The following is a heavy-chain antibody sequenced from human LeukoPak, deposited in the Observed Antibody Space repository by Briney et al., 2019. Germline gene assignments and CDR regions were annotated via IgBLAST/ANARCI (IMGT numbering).Heavy chain of an antibody. Sequence: GGSLRLSCAASKFTFSNYAMHWVRQAPGKGLERVAVISYDGSNKYYADSVKGRFTISRDNSKNTLYLQMNSLRAEDTAVFYCARHRAQLVLDYYYGMDVWGQGTTVTVSS. D-gene: IGHD1-1*01. J-gene: IGHJ6*02. CDR1: KFTFSNYA. CDR3: ARHRAQLVLDYYYGMDV. CDR2: ISYDGSNK. V-gene: IGHV3-30-3*01.